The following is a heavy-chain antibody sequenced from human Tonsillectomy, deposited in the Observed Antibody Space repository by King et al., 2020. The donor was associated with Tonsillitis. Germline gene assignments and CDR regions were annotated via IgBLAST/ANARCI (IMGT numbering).Heavy chain of an antibody. V-gene: IGHV3-48*02. CDR1: GFTFSSYN. CDR3: ARAPRGAIDTAFDY. Sequence: VQLVESGGGLVQPGGSLRLSCAASGFTFSSYNMNWVRQAPGKGLEWVSYISSSSNTIYYADSVKGRFTISRDNVQGRFTISRDNAKNSLYLQMNSLRDEDTAVYYCARAPRGAIDTAFDYWGQGTLVTVSS. J-gene: IGHJ4*02. D-gene: IGHD3-10*01. CDR2: ISSSSNTI.